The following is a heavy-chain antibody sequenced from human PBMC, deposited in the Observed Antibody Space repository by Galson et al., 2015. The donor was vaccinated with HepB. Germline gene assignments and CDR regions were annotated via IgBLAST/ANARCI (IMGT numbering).Heavy chain of an antibody. Sequence: LRLSCAGSGFTFSGSAIHWVRQASGKGLEWVGRIRSKASSHATAYAASLKGRFTISRDDSKNTAYLHMNRLKTEDTAVYYCTRLGDFSGYSSSWGQGTLVTVSS. V-gene: IGHV3-73*01. D-gene: IGHD2-2*01. CDR3: TRLGDFSGYSSS. CDR1: GFTFSGSA. CDR2: IRSKASSHAT. J-gene: IGHJ4*02.